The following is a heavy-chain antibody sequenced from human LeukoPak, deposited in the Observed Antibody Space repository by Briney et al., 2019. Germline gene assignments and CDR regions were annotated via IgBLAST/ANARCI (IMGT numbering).Heavy chain of an antibody. V-gene: IGHV3-30*18. CDR2: ISYDGNNK. D-gene: IGHD3-22*01. J-gene: IGHJ4*02. Sequence: GGSLRLSCAASGFTFSSYGMHWVRQAPGKGLEWVAVISYDGNNKYYADSVKGRFTISRDNTKNTLSLQMSSLRAEDTAAYYCAKSRSVDNSGYFDYWGQGTLVTVSS. CDR3: AKSRSVDNSGYFDY. CDR1: GFTFSSYG.